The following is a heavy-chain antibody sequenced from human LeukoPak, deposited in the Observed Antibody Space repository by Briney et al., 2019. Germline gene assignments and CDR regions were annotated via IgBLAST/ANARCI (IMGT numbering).Heavy chain of an antibody. J-gene: IGHJ4*02. V-gene: IGHV1-69*04. D-gene: IGHD3-22*01. CDR3: ARLDYDSSGYYVSGGPRFDY. CDR1: GGTFSSYA. Sequence: ASVKVSCKASGGTFSSYAIRWVRQAPGQGLEWMGRIIPILGIANYAQKFQGRVTITADKSTSTAYMELSSLRSEDTAVYYCARLDYDSSGYYVSGGPRFDYWGQGTLVTVSS. CDR2: IIPILGIA.